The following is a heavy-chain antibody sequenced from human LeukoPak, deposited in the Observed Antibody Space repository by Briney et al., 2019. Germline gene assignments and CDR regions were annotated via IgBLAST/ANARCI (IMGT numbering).Heavy chain of an antibody. CDR3: ARPSIAAAGDAFDI. V-gene: IGHV3-30*01. Sequence: VISYDGSNKYYADSVKGRFTISRDNSKNTLYLQMNSLRAEDTAVYYCARPSIAAAGDAFDIWGQGTMVTVSS. CDR2: ISYDGSNK. D-gene: IGHD6-13*01. J-gene: IGHJ3*02.